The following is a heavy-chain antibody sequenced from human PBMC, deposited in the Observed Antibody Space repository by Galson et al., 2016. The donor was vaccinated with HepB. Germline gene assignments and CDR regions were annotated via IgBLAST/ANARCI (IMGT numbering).Heavy chain of an antibody. CDR2: IRPESYAT. V-gene: IGHV3-73*01. CDR3: AGGVRDYAPQY. D-gene: IGHD4-17*01. J-gene: IGHJ4*02. CDR1: GFTFSGSA. Sequence: SLRLSCAASGFTFSGSAMHWVRQASGKGLEWVGRIRPESYATAYAASVKGRFIVSRDDSKGTAYLHMDSLKTEDTAVYYCAGGVRDYAPQYWGQGTLVTVSS.